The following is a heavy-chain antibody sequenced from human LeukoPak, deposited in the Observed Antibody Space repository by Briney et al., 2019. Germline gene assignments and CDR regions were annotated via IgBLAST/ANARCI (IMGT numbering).Heavy chain of an antibody. CDR1: GGSITSSSYY. J-gene: IGHJ2*01. V-gene: IGHV4-39*07. D-gene: IGHD2-21*02. CDR2: IYYTGST. CDR3: ARSPYCGGDCLAYPLIYWYFDL. Sequence: SETLSLTCSVSGGSITSSSYYWGWIRQPPEKGLEWIGSIYYTGSTYYNPSLKSRVTISVDTSKNQFSLKLSSVTAADTAVYYCARSPYCGGDCLAYPLIYWYFDLWGRGTLVTVSS.